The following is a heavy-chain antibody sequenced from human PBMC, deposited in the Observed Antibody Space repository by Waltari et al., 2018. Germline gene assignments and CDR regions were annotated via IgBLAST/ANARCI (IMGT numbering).Heavy chain of an antibody. D-gene: IGHD2-2*01. CDR2: INGDESTT. CDR1: GLSFGPSW. J-gene: IGHJ4*02. Sequence: EVQLVESGGGLVQPGGSLRLSCAASGLSFGPSWMHWVRQGPGKGLGWVSRINGDESTTNYADSVKGRFTISRDNAKNTLYLQMNSLRAEDTAVYYCAAPHSTSWYVSDYWGQGALVTVSS. V-gene: IGHV3-74*01. CDR3: AAPHSTSWYVSDY.